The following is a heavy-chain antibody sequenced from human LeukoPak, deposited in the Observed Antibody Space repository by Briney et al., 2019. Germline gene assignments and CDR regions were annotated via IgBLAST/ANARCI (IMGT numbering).Heavy chain of an antibody. V-gene: IGHV1-69*04. D-gene: IGHD5-18*01. J-gene: IGHJ4*02. CDR3: ARDGDVDTAMVDY. Sequence: SVKVSCKASGGTFSSYAISWVRQAPGQGLEWMGRIIPILGIANYAQKFQGRVTITADKSTSTAYMELSSLRSEDTAVYYCARDGDVDTAMVDYWGQGTLVTVSS. CDR1: GGTFSSYA. CDR2: IIPILGIA.